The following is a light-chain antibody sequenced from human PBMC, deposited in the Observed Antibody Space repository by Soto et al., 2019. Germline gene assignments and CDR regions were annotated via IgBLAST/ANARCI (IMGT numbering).Light chain of an antibody. Sequence: SALPQPSSVSGSPGQSITISYTGTISDVGSYNLVSWYQQHPGKAPKLMIYEGSKRPSGVSNRFSGSKSGNTASLTISGLQAEDEADYYCCSYAGSSTFYVFGTGTKATVL. CDR3: CSYAGSSTFYV. J-gene: IGLJ1*01. CDR2: EGS. CDR1: ISDVGSYNL. V-gene: IGLV2-23*03.